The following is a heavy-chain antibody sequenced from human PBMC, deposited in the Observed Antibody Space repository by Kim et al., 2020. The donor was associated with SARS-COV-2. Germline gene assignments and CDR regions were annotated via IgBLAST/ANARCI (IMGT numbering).Heavy chain of an antibody. J-gene: IGHJ4*02. D-gene: IGHD4-17*01. CDR2: ISWDGGST. CDR3: AKDISRDYGDYLWGFDY. V-gene: IGHV3-43*01. CDR1: GFTFDDYT. Sequence: GGSLRLSCAASGFTFDDYTMHWVRQIPGKGLEWVSLISWDGGSTSYADSVKGRFTISRDNSKNSLYLQMNSLRTEDTALYYCAKDISRDYGDYLWGFDYWGPGTLVTVSS.